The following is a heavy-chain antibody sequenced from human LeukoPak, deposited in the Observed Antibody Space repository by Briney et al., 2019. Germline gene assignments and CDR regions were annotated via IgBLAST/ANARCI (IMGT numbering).Heavy chain of an antibody. CDR3: ARAYSIAGTRYNWFDP. Sequence: SETLSLTCTVSGDSISTGSYYWGWVRQSPGKGLEWIASIYYSGSTHYNPSLKSRVSISRDTSKNQFSLNLSSVTAADTAVYYCARAYSIAGTRYNWFDPWGQGTLVTVSS. D-gene: IGHD6-13*01. V-gene: IGHV4-39*07. CDR1: GDSISTGSYY. CDR2: IYYSGST. J-gene: IGHJ5*02.